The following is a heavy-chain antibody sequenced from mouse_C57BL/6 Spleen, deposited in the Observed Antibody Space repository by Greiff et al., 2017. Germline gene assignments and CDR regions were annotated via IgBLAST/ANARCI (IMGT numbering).Heavy chain of an antibody. V-gene: IGHV1-82*01. Sequence: QVQLQQSGPELVKPGASVKISCKASGYAFSSSWMNWVKQRPGKGLEWIGRIYPGDGDTNYNGKFKGKATLTADKASSTAYMQLSSLTSEDSAVYFCARSYSTYVNWYFDGWGTGTTVTVSS. CDR2: IYPGDGDT. D-gene: IGHD2-5*01. CDR3: ARSYSTYVNWYFDG. CDR1: GYAFSSSW. J-gene: IGHJ1*03.